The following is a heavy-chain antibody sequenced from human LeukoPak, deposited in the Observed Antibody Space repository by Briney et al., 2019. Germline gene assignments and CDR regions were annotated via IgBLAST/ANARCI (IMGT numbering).Heavy chain of an antibody. D-gene: IGHD3-9*01. J-gene: IGHJ4*02. CDR1: GFTFSSYE. V-gene: IGHV3-48*03. Sequence: GGSLRLSCAASGFTFSSYEMNWVRQAPGKGLEWVSYISSSGSTIYYADSVKGRFTISRDNAKNSLYLQMNSLRAEDTAVYYCARDPYLRYLDYFDYWGQGTLVTVSS. CDR3: ARDPYLRYLDYFDY. CDR2: ISSSGSTI.